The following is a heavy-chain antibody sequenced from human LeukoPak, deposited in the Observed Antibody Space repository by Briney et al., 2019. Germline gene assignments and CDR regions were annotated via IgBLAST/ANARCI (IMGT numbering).Heavy chain of an antibody. Sequence: VASVKVSCKASGGTFSSYAISWVRQAPGQGLEWMGGIIPIFGTANYAQKFQGRVTITTDESTSTAYMELSGLRSEDTAVYYCARGMVRGVPGPYFDYWGQGTLVTVSS. D-gene: IGHD3-10*01. CDR3: ARGMVRGVPGPYFDY. CDR2: IIPIFGTA. J-gene: IGHJ4*02. CDR1: GGTFSSYA. V-gene: IGHV1-69*05.